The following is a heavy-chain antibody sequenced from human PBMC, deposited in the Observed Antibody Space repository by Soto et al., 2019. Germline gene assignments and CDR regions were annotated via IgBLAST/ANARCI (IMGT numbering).Heavy chain of an antibody. J-gene: IGHJ4*02. CDR2: IYYSGST. V-gene: IGHV4-59*01. Sequence: SETLSLTCTVSGGSISSYYWSWIRQPPGKGLEWIGCIYYSGSTNYNPSLKSRVTISVDTSKNQFSLKLSSVTAADTAVYYCARAGIDFWSGYPRGPYYFDYWGQGTLVTVSS. D-gene: IGHD3-3*01. CDR3: ARAGIDFWSGYPRGPYYFDY. CDR1: GGSISSYY.